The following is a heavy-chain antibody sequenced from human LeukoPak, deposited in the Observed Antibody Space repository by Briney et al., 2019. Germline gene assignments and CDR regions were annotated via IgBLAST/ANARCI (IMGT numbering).Heavy chain of an antibody. V-gene: IGHV3-23*01. CDR1: GFTFSYYV. Sequence: PGGSLRLSCAASGFTFSYYVVTWVRQAPGKGLEWVSAISGSGGSTYYADSVKGRFTISRDNSKNTLYLQMNNLRAEDTAVYYCAKFMDLNWNAITVDYWGQGTLVTVSS. CDR2: ISGSGGST. D-gene: IGHD1-20*01. J-gene: IGHJ4*02. CDR3: AKFMDLNWNAITVDY.